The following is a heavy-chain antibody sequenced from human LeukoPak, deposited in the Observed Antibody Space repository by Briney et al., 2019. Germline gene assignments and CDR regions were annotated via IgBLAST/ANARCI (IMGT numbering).Heavy chain of an antibody. CDR2: ISSSSSYI. Sequence: GGSLRLSCAASGFTFSSYSMNWVRQAPGKGLEWVSSISSSSSYIYYAESVKGRFTISRENAKNSLYLQMNSLRAEDTAVYYCARARVVVAANPFDYWGQGTLVTVSS. CDR1: GFTFSSYS. J-gene: IGHJ4*02. V-gene: IGHV3-21*04. CDR3: ARARVVVAANPFDY. D-gene: IGHD2-15*01.